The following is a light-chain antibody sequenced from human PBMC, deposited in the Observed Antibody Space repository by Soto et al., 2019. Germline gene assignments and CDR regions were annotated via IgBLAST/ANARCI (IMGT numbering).Light chain of an antibody. CDR3: QQYESYPWT. J-gene: IGKJ1*01. CDR2: DAS. Sequence: DIQMTQSPSTLSESIGDRVTITCRASQRISSWLAWYQQKPGKAPNLLIYDASSLESGVPSRFSGSGSGTEFTLTISSLQPDEFETYYCQQYESYPWTFGQGTTV. CDR1: QRISSW. V-gene: IGKV1-5*01.